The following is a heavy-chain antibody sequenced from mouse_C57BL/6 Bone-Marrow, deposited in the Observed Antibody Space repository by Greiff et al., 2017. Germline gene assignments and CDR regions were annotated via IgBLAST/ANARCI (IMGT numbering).Heavy chain of an antibody. V-gene: IGHV1-81*01. CDR2: IYPRSGNT. CDR1: GYTFTSYG. Sequence: QVQLKESGAELARPGASVKLSCKASGYTFTSYGISWVKQRTGQGLEWIGEIYPRSGNTYYNEKFKGKATLTADKSSSTAYMELRSLTSEDSAVYFCARIVALYYYAMGYWGQGTSVTVSS. D-gene: IGHD1-1*01. CDR3: ARIVALYYYAMGY. J-gene: IGHJ4*01.